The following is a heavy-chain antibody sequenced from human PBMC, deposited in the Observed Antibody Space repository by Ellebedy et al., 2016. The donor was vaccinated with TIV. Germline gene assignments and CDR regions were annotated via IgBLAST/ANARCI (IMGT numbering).Heavy chain of an antibody. D-gene: IGHD2-8*01. V-gene: IGHV4-59*08. CDR3: ARKVSRGGYYYYGMDV. J-gene: IGHJ6*02. Sequence: MPSETLSLTCTVSGGSISSSYWSWIRQPPGKGLEWIGYIYYSGSTNYNPSLKSRVTISVDTSKNQFSLKLSSVTAADTAVYYCARKVSRGGYYYYGMDVWGQGTTVTVSS. CDR1: GGSISSSY. CDR2: IYYSGST.